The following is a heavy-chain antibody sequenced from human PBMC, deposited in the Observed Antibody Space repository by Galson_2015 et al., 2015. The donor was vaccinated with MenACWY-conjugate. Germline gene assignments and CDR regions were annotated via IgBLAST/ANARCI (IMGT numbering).Heavy chain of an antibody. V-gene: IGHV1-69*13. CDR1: GGTFSSYA. CDR3: ARVYYYDSSGYSSGGY. CDR2: IIPIFGTA. Sequence: SVKVSCKASGGTFSSYAISWVRQAPGQGLEWMGGIIPIFGTANYAQKFQGRVTITADESTSTAYMELSSLRSEDTAVYYCARVYYYDSSGYSSGGYWGQGTLVTVSS. D-gene: IGHD3-22*01. J-gene: IGHJ4*02.